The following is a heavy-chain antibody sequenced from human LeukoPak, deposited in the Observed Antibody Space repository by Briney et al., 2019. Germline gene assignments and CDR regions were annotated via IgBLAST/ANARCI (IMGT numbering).Heavy chain of an antibody. CDR1: GGSISSSSSY. CDR3: ARHRSGWLQSSFDY. CDR2: IYYSGSS. V-gene: IGHV4-39*01. J-gene: IGHJ4*02. D-gene: IGHD5-24*01. Sequence: PSETLSLTCTVSGGSISSSSSYWGWIRQPPGKGLEWIGSIYYSGSSFDNPALKSRVTISVDTSKNQFSLKLSSVTAADTAVYYCARHRSGWLQSSFDYWGQGTLVTVSS.